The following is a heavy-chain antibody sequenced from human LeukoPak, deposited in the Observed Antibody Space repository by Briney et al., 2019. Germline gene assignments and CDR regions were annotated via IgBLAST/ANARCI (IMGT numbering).Heavy chain of an antibody. V-gene: IGHV1-18*01. CDR1: GYTFTSYG. J-gene: IGHJ3*02. Sequence: ASVKVSCKASGYTFTSYGIIWVRQAPGQGLEWMGWISAYNGNTNYAQKLQGRVTMTTDTSTSTAYMELRSLRSDDTAVYYCARDFPNYDSSGYYYVAFDIWGQGTMVTVSS. CDR2: ISAYNGNT. D-gene: IGHD3-22*01. CDR3: ARDFPNYDSSGYYYVAFDI.